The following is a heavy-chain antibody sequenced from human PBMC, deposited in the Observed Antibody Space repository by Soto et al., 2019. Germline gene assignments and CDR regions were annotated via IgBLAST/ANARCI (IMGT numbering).Heavy chain of an antibody. J-gene: IGHJ4*02. Sequence: GGSLRLSCAASGFSVSSKYMSWVRQAPGKGLFWVSVIYSDVGTSYADSVKGRFTISRDTSKNMIYLQMNSLRVEDTAVYYCAKGHSDSYYYFDYWGQGALVTVSS. CDR3: AKGHSDSYYYFDY. CDR2: IYSDVGT. D-gene: IGHD3-22*01. CDR1: GFSVSSKY. V-gene: IGHV3-53*01.